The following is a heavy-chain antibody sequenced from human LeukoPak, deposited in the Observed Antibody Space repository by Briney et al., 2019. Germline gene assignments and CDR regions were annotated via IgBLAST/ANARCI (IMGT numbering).Heavy chain of an antibody. D-gene: IGHD3-16*02. CDR2: ISSSGRNR. CDR3: ARVEGVLVNYFDY. CDR1: GFTFSSYE. V-gene: IGHV3-48*03. J-gene: IGHJ4*02. Sequence: PGGSLRLSCAASGFTFSSYEMNWVRQAPGKGLEWVSYISSSGRNRYYADSVKGRFTISRDNAKNSLYLQMNSLRAEDTAVYYCARVEGVLVNYFDYWGQGTLVTVSS.